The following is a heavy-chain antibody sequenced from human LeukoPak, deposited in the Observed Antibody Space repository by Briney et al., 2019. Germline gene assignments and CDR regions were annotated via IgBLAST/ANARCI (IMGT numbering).Heavy chain of an antibody. V-gene: IGHV3-23*01. CDR2: ISGSGGST. CDR3: AKDTGPYYYYYYMDV. Sequence: GGSLRLSCAASGFTFSSYAMSWVRQAPGKGLEWVSAISGSGGSTYYADSVKGRFTISRDNSKNTLYLQMNSLRAEDTAVYYCAKDTGPYYYYYYMDVWGKGTTVTVSS. D-gene: IGHD3-10*01. J-gene: IGHJ6*03. CDR1: GFTFSSYA.